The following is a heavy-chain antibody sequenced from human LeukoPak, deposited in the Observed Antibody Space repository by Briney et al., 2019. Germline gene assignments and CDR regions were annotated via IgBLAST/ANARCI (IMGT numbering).Heavy chain of an antibody. D-gene: IGHD6-13*01. CDR3: ARDKFGAAGNLFDY. Sequence: GGSLRLSCVASGFTFSNYWMHWVRQAPGKGLVWVSYINSDGSSTSYADSVKGRFTISRDNAKNTLYLQMNSLRAEDTAVYYCARDKFGAAGNLFDYWGQGTLVTVSS. CDR1: GFTFSNYW. V-gene: IGHV3-74*01. CDR2: INSDGSST. J-gene: IGHJ4*02.